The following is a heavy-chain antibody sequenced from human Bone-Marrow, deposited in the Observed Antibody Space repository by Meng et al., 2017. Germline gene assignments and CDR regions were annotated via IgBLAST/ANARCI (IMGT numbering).Heavy chain of an antibody. D-gene: IGHD3-22*01. J-gene: IGHJ5*02. CDR3: ARVGVVVITPNWFDP. Sequence: QVPLQQWGAGPLKPSETLSLTCAVYGGSFSGYYWSWIRQPPGKGLEWIGEINHSGSTNYNPSLKSRVTISVDTSKNQFSLKLSSVTAADTAVYYCARVGVVVITPNWFDPWGQGTLVTVSS. CDR2: INHSGST. CDR1: GGSFSGYY. V-gene: IGHV4-34*01.